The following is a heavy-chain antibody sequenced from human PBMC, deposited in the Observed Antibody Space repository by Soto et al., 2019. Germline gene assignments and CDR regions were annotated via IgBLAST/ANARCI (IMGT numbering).Heavy chain of an antibody. J-gene: IGHJ6*02. CDR3: ATSASDYYGSQNGMDV. CDR2: IYYSGST. V-gene: IGHV4-31*03. D-gene: IGHD3-10*01. Sequence: SETLSLTCTVSGGSISSGGYYWSWIRQHPGKGLEWIGYIYYSGSTYYNPSLKSRFTISVDTSKNQFSLKLSSVTAADTAGYYCATSASDYYGSQNGMDVWGQGTTVTVSS. CDR1: GGSISSGGYY.